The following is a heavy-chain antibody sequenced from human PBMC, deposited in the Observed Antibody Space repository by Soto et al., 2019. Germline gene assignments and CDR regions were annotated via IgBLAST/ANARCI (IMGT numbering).Heavy chain of an antibody. V-gene: IGHV3-74*03. D-gene: IGHD6-19*01. J-gene: IGHJ6*02. CDR1: GFTFSSYW. Sequence: EVQLVESGGGLVQPGGSLRLSCAASGFTFSSYWMHWVRQAPGKGLVWVSRINSDGSTTMYADSVKGRFTISRDNAKNTLYLQMNRLRAEETAVYYCAREKGGWYGPTYYYYGMDVWGQGTTVTVSS. CDR2: INSDGSTT. CDR3: AREKGGWYGPTYYYYGMDV.